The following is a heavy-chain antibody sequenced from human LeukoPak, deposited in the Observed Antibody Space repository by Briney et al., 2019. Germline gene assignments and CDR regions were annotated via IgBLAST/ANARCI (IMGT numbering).Heavy chain of an antibody. Sequence: GGSLRLSCAASGFTFSSYAMHWVRQAPGKGLEWVAVISYDGSNKYYADSVKGGFTISRDNSKNTVYLEMNSRRAEDTAVYYCARVSYDFWSGYYIGMDVWGQGTTVTVSS. CDR3: ARVSYDFWSGYYIGMDV. J-gene: IGHJ6*02. D-gene: IGHD3-3*01. CDR2: ISYDGSNK. V-gene: IGHV3-30-3*01. CDR1: GFTFSSYA.